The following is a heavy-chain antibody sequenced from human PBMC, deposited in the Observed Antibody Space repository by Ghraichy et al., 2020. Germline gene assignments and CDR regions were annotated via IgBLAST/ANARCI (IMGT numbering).Heavy chain of an antibody. CDR1: GFTISSYG. CDR2: ISGSGDST. J-gene: IGHJ4*02. CDR3: AKWSCSDGRCYFDY. Sequence: GESLNISCPASGFTISSYGMSWVRQAPGKGLEWVSRISGSGDSTNYADSVKGRFTISRDNFKNTLYLQMNSLRAEDTAVYYCAKWSCSDGRCYFDYWGQGTLVTVSS. V-gene: IGHV3-23*01. D-gene: IGHD2-15*01.